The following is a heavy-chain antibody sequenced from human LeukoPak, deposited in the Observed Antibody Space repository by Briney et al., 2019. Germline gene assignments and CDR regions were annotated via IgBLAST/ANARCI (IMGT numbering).Heavy chain of an antibody. CDR1: GGSISSGDYY. CDR3: ARAKYGSGSYYNDY. Sequence: PSETLSLTCTVSGGSISSGDYYWSWIRQPPGKGLEWIGYIYYSGSTNYNPSLKSRVTISVDTSKNQFSLKLSSVTAADTAVYYCARAKYGSGSYYNDYWGQGTLVTVSS. J-gene: IGHJ4*02. CDR2: IYYSGST. V-gene: IGHV4-61*08. D-gene: IGHD3-10*01.